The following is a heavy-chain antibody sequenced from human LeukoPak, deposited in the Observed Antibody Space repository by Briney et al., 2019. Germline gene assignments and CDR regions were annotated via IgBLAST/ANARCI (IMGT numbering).Heavy chain of an antibody. V-gene: IGHV3-21*01. CDR3: ARDRAVAGTSNAFDI. CDR1: GFTFSSYS. CDR2: ISSSSSYM. Sequence: PGGSLRLSCAASGFTFSSYSMNWVRQAPGKALEWVSSISSSSSYMYYADSVKGRFTISRDNAKNSLYLQMNSLRAEDTAVYYCARDRAVAGTSNAFDIWGQGTMVIVSS. D-gene: IGHD6-19*01. J-gene: IGHJ3*02.